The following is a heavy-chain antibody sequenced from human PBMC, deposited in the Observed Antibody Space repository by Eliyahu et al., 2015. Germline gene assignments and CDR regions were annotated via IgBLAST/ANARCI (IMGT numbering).Heavy chain of an antibody. CDR1: GYTFTSYY. V-gene: IGHV1-46*01. J-gene: IGHJ4*02. D-gene: IGHD2-15*01. Sequence: QVQLVQSGAEVKKPGASVKVSCKASGYTFTSYYXHWVRQAPGQGLEWMGIINPSGGSTSYAQKFQGRVTMTRDTSTSTVYMELSSLRSEDTAVYYCARGGRLGYCSGGSCYYGYWGQGTLVTVSS. CDR2: INPSGGST. CDR3: ARGGRLGYCSGGSCYYGY.